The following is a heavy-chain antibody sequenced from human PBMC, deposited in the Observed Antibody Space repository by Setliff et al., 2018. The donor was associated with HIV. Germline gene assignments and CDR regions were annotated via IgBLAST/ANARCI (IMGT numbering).Heavy chain of an antibody. CDR2: IYYTGFA. V-gene: IGHV4-39*01. D-gene: IGHD5-12*01. J-gene: IGHJ2*01. CDR3: ARPSAGGGYNYWYFGL. CDR1: GDSISSGSYF. Sequence: SETLSLTCSVSGDSISSGSYFWGWIRQTPGKGLEWIGNIYYTGFAYYNPSLKSRVTISVDTSKNQFSLKLRSVTAADTAIYFCARPSAGGGYNYWYFGLWGRGTLVTVSS.